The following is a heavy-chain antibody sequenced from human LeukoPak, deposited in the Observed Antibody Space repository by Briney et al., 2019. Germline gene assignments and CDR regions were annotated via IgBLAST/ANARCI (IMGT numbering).Heavy chain of an antibody. D-gene: IGHD3-22*01. V-gene: IGHV4-59*01. CDR3: ARDEHNYYHSSGYDY. CDR2: IYYGGTT. J-gene: IGHJ4*02. Sequence: PSETLSLTCTVSGDSISSYYWHWIRQPPGKGLEWIGYIYYGGTTTYKPSLHGRFAISVDRTKNQISLQLTSVTAADTAVYYCARDEHNYYHSSGYDYGGQGILVTVSS. CDR1: GDSISSYY.